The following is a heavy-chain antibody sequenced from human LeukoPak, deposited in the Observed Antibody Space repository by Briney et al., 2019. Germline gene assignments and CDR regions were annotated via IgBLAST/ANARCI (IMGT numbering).Heavy chain of an antibody. CDR3: ARSITGDKPDWDY. J-gene: IGHJ4*02. Sequence: GASVKVSCKASGYTFTSYGISWVRQAPGQGLEWMGGIIPIFGTANYAQKFQGRVTITADESTSTAYMELSSLRSEDTAVYYCARSITGDKPDWDYWGQGTLVTVSS. CDR1: GYTFTSYG. CDR2: IIPIFGTA. V-gene: IGHV1-69*13. D-gene: IGHD7-27*01.